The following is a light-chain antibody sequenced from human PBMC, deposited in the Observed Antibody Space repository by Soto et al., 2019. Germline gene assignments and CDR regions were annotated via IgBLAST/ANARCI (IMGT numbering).Light chain of an antibody. CDR1: QSISSY. CDR3: QQSYSTPPTWT. Sequence: DIQMTQSPSSLSASVGDRVTITCRASQSISSYLNWYQQKPGKAPKLLIYAASSLLSGVPSRFSGSGSGTDFTLTISSLQPEDFATYYCQQSYSTPPTWTFGQGTKVEIK. CDR2: AAS. V-gene: IGKV1-39*01. J-gene: IGKJ1*01.